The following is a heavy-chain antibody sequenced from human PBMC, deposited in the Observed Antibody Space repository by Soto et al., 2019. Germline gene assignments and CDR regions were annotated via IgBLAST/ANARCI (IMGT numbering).Heavy chain of an antibody. J-gene: IGHJ4*02. CDR1: GFTFSSYS. CDR2: ISYDGIDE. V-gene: IGHV3-30-3*01. D-gene: IGHD1-26*01. Sequence: GGSLRLSCAASGFTFSSYSIHWVRHAPSKGLEWVAVISYDGIDEYYADSAKGRFTIFRDNYKNTLYLQMNSLRVEATAVYYCARSSGGRDPYFDFWGQGALLTVSS. CDR3: ARSSGGRDPYFDF.